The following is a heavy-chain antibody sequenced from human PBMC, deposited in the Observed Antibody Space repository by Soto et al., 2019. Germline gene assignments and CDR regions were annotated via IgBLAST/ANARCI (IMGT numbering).Heavy chain of an antibody. CDR2: ISGSGGST. CDR3: AKFSRWDYYDNNWFDP. CDR1: GFTFSSYA. D-gene: IGHD3-22*01. Sequence: VGSLRLSYAASGFTFSSYAMSWVRQARGKGLEWVSAISGSGGSTYYADSVKGRFTISRDNSKNTLYLQMNSLRAEDTAVYYCAKFSRWDYYDNNWFDPWGQGTLVTVSS. J-gene: IGHJ5*02. V-gene: IGHV3-23*01.